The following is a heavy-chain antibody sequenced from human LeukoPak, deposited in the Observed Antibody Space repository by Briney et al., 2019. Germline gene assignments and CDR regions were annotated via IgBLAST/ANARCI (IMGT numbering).Heavy chain of an antibody. CDR1: GFTFSSYW. J-gene: IGHJ3*02. V-gene: IGHV3-7*01. D-gene: IGHD3-22*01. CDR3: AKGRVDYYDSSDAFDI. Sequence: GGSLRLSCAASGFTFSSYWMSWVRQAPGKGLEWVANIKQDGSEKYYADSVKGRFTISRDNSKNTLYLQMNSLRAEDTAVYYCAKGRVDYYDSSDAFDIWGQGTMVTVSS. CDR2: IKQDGSEK.